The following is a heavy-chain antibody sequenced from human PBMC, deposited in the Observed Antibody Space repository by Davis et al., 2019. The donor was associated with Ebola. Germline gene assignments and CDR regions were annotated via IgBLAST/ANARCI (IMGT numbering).Heavy chain of an antibody. D-gene: IGHD3-10*01. CDR1: GGSFSGYY. J-gene: IGHJ4*02. Sequence: MPSETLSLTCAVYGGSFSGYYWSWIRQSPGKGLEWIGEINHSGSTNYNPSLKSRVTISVDTSKNQFSLKLSSVTAADTAVYYCARGDRRILWFGRNLDYWGQGTLVTVSS. CDR3: ARGDRRILWFGRNLDY. V-gene: IGHV4-34*01. CDR2: INHSGST.